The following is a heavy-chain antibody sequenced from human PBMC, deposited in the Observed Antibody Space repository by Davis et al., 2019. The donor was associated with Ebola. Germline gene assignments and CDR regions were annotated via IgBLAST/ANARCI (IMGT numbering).Heavy chain of an antibody. J-gene: IGHJ3*02. CDR3: ARLRGVVGAGHAFDI. V-gene: IGHV3-21*01. CDR1: GFIFSSYS. CDR2: ISSSSSYI. Sequence: GESLKISCAASGFIFSSYSLNWVRQAPGKGLEWVSSISSSSSYIYYADSVKGRFTISRDNAKNSLYLQMNSLRAEDTAVYYCARLRGVVGAGHAFDIWGQGTMVTVSS. D-gene: IGHD1-26*01.